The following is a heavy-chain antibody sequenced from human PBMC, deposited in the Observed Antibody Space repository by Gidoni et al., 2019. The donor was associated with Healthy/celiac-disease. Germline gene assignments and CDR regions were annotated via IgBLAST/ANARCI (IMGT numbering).Heavy chain of an antibody. Sequence: QLHLQESGPGLVKPSDTLTLTCTVFCGSISSTSYYLGCIRQPPGKGLEWIGSIYYSWATYNNPSLKSRVTISVDTSKNQFSLKLSSVTAADTALYYCVRHRVADGADFDYWGQGTLVTISS. CDR3: VRHRVADGADFDY. CDR1: CGSISSTSYY. V-gene: IGHV4-39*01. D-gene: IGHD6-13*01. J-gene: IGHJ4*02. CDR2: IYYSWAT.